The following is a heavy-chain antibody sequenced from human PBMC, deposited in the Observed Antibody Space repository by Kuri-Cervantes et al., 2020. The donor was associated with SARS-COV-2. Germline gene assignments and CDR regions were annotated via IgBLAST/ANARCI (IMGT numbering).Heavy chain of an antibody. Sequence: ASVKVSCKASRYTFTYYYIHWVRQAPGQGLEWMGSINPNSGDTNYARRFQGRVIMTRDTSITTAYMDLSRLTSDDTAVYYCARKGDWAYFDYWGQGTLVTVSS. V-gene: IGHV1-2*02. CDR3: ARKGDWAYFDY. J-gene: IGHJ4*02. CDR1: RYTFTYYY. D-gene: IGHD3-9*01. CDR2: INPNSGDT.